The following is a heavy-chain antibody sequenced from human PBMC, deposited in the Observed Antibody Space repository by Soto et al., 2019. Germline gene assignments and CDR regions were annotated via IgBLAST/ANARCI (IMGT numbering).Heavy chain of an antibody. Sequence: EVQLVESGGGSVQPGESLRLSCAASGFSFRDYDMHWVRQRKGKGLEWVSALGAARDPYYVGSVKGRFSVSRDTAQNSLFLQMNTLRVDDTAVYFCARAYLGRLPRRADYYYAMDVWGRGTTVTVSS. D-gene: IGHD1-26*01. J-gene: IGHJ6*02. CDR1: GFSFRDYD. CDR2: LGAARDP. V-gene: IGHV3-13*05. CDR3: ARAYLGRLPRRADYYYAMDV.